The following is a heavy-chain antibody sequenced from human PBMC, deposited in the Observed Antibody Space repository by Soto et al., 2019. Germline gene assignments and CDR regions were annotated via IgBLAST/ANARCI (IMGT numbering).Heavy chain of an antibody. Sequence: PGGSLRRSCVVSGFTFNNYVINWVRQAPGKGLGWVSTVSKSDYTYYSDSVKGRFTISRDNAKNSVSLQMNTLRAEDTAVYYCAREDSIIIPAVSDFWGQGTLVTVSS. J-gene: IGHJ4*02. D-gene: IGHD2-2*01. CDR3: AREDSIIIPAVSDF. V-gene: IGHV3-21*01. CDR2: VSKSDYT. CDR1: GFTFNNYV.